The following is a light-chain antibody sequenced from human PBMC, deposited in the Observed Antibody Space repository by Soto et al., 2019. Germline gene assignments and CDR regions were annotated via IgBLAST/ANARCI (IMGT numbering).Light chain of an antibody. CDR1: RSVTTN. V-gene: IGKV3-15*01. J-gene: IGKJ2*01. CDR3: QQYHSWPHT. CDR2: GAF. Sequence: ETVLTQSPATLSVSPGERATFSCKASRSVTTNLAWYQQKPGQVPRLLIYGAFTRATGIPARFSGSGSGTDFTLSISSLQSEDFAIYHCQQYHSWPHTFGQGTKLEIK.